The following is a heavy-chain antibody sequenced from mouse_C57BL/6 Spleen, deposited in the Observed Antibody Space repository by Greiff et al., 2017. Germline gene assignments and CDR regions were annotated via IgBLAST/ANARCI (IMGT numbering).Heavy chain of an antibody. V-gene: IGHV1-69*01. CDR2: IDPSDSYT. Sequence: QVQLQQPGAELVMPGASVKLSCKASGYTFTSYWMHWVKQRPGQGLEWIGEIDPSDSYTNYNQKFKGKSTLTVDESSSTAYMQLSSLTSEDSAVYYCARYGSRGRYYFDYWGQGTTLTVSS. D-gene: IGHD1-1*01. CDR3: ARYGSRGRYYFDY. CDR1: GYTFTSYW. J-gene: IGHJ2*01.